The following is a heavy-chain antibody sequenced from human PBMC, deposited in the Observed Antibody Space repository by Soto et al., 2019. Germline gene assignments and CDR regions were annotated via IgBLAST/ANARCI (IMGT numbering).Heavy chain of an antibody. D-gene: IGHD3-10*01. CDR2: IWYDGSNK. CDR1: GFTFSSYG. J-gene: IGHJ4*02. CDR3: ARRRDTMVRGVISYYFDY. Sequence: GGSLRLSCAASGFTFSSYGMHWVRQAPGKGLEWVAVIWYDGSNKYYADSVKGRFTISRDNSKNTQYLQMNRLRAEDTALFYFARRRDTMVRGVISYYFDYWGQGTLVTVSS. V-gene: IGHV3-33*01.